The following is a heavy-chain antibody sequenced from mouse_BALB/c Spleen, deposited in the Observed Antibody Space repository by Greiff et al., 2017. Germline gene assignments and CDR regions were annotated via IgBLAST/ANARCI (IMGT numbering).Heavy chain of an antibody. D-gene: IGHD6-1*01. CDR2: INPSTGYT. V-gene: IGHV1-7*01. J-gene: IGHJ4*01. CDR3: ARDAAYAMDY. Sequence: VKVVESGAELAKPGASVKMSCKASGYTFTSYWMHWVKQRPGQGLEWIGYINPSTGYTEYNQKFKDKATLTADKSSSTAYMQLSSLTSEDSAVYYCARDAAYAMDYWGQGTSVTVSS. CDR1: GYTFTSYW.